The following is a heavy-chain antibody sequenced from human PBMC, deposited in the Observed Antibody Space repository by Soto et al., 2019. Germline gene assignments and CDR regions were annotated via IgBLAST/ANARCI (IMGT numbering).Heavy chain of an antibody. D-gene: IGHD3-9*01. Sequence: EVQLVESGGGLVQPGGSLRLSCAASGFTLSSYDIPWVGQATGEGLAWVSGIGSGGDTHYADSVKGRFIISREDGKNSLYLQMNNLRVGDTAVYYCTRKTPPTGMEAWGQGATVTVSS. V-gene: IGHV3-13*01. CDR2: IGSGGDT. CDR1: GFTLSSYD. CDR3: TRKTPPTGMEA. J-gene: IGHJ6*02.